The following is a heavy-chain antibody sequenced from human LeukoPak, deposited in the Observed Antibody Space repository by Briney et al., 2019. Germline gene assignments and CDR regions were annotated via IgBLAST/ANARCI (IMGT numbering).Heavy chain of an antibody. CDR2: INHSGST. Sequence: SETLSLTCAVYGGSFSGYYWSWIRQPPGKGLEWIGEINHSGSTHYNPSLKSRVTISVDTSKNQFSLKLSSVTAADTAVYYCARGPCYPRRSSSTSCYYLLWGQGTLVTVSS. D-gene: IGHD2-2*01. CDR1: GGSFSGYY. CDR3: ARGPCYPRRSSSTSCYYLL. V-gene: IGHV4-34*01. J-gene: IGHJ4*02.